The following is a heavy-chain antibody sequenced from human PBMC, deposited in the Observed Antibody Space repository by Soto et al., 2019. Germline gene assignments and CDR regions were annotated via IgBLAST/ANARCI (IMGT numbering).Heavy chain of an antibody. Sequence: PGGSLRLSCASSGFTFSSYGMHWVRQAPGKGLEWVAVISYDGSNKYYADSVKGRFTISRDNSKNTLYLQMNSLRAEDTAVYYCAKSTGGYSYGDSGIYGMDVGGQGTTVTVSS. CDR1: GFTFSSYG. CDR2: ISYDGSNK. CDR3: AKSTGGYSYGDSGIYGMDV. J-gene: IGHJ6*02. D-gene: IGHD5-18*01. V-gene: IGHV3-30*18.